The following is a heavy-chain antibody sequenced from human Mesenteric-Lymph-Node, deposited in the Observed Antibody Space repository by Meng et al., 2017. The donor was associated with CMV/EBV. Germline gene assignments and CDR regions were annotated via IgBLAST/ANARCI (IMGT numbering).Heavy chain of an antibody. CDR1: GFTFSIYA. CDR2: ISGSGGAT. Sequence: GESLKISCAVSGFTFSIYAMSWVRQAPGKGLEWVSTISGSGGATYYADSVKGRFTISRDNSKNTLYLQMNSLRVDDTALYYCVKDLGGTILGYGMEVWGQGTTVTVSS. D-gene: IGHD3-3*01. V-gene: IGHV3-23*01. CDR3: VKDLGGTILGYGMEV. J-gene: IGHJ6*02.